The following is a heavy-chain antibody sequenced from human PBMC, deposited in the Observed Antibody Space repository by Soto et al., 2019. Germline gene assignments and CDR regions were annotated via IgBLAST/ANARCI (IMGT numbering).Heavy chain of an antibody. CDR1: GGSISSNY. J-gene: IGHJ4*02. V-gene: IGHV4-4*07. Sequence: PSETLSLTCTVSGGSISSNYWSWIRQPAGKGLEWIGRIYGSGSTNYNPSLKSRVTMGQDMSKNQFSLNLTSVTAADSAVYYCAREVIRPAAGKYYFDYWGQGTMVTVYS. CDR3: AREVIRPAAGKYYFDY. D-gene: IGHD3-22*01. CDR2: IYGSGST.